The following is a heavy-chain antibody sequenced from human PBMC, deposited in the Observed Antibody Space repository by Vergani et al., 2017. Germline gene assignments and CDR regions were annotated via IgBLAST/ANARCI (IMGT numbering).Heavy chain of an antibody. V-gene: IGHV4-31*03. CDR1: GGSISSGGYY. D-gene: IGHD4-17*01. Sequence: QVQLQESGPGLVKPSQTLSLTCTVSGGSISSGGYYWSWIRQHPGKGLEWIGYIYYSGSTYYNPSLKSRVTISVDTSKNQFSLKRSSVTAADTAVYYCAGGFYGDYDFDYWGQGTLVTVSS. J-gene: IGHJ4*02. CDR3: AGGFYGDYDFDY. CDR2: IYYSGST.